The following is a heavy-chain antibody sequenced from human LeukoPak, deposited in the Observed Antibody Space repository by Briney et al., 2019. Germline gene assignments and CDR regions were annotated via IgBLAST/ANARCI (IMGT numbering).Heavy chain of an antibody. CDR3: ARTIGDYYYGSGSYYNVFADY. CDR2: IYSGGST. Sequence: PGGSLRLSCAASGFTVSSNYMIWVRQAPGKGLEWVSVIYSGGSTYYADSVKGRFTISRDNSKNTLYLQMNSLRAEDTAVYYCARTIGDYYYGSGSYYNVFADYWGQGTLVTVSS. CDR1: GFTVSSNY. V-gene: IGHV3-53*01. J-gene: IGHJ4*02. D-gene: IGHD3-10*01.